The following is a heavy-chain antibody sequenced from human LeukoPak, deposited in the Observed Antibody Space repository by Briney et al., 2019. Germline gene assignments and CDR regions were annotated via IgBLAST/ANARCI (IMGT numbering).Heavy chain of an antibody. Sequence: GGSLRLSCAASGFIFIDYAMSWVRQAPGKGLEWVSGITNSGGITYYADSVKGRFTISRDSSKNTLYLEMNSLRAEDTATYYCAKKEGRRVSGFFDIWGQGTMVTVSS. J-gene: IGHJ3*02. CDR3: AKKEGRRVSGFFDI. D-gene: IGHD1-1*01. V-gene: IGHV3-23*01. CDR2: ITNSGGIT. CDR1: GFIFIDYA.